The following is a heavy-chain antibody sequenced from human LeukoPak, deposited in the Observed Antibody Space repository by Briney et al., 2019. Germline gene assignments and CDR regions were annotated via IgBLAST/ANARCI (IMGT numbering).Heavy chain of an antibody. D-gene: IGHD3-10*01. V-gene: IGHV3-53*01. J-gene: IGHJ4*02. CDR2: IYSGGST. CDR3: ARPSSGGLSEDY. Sequence: GGSLRLSCAASGLTVTTRYMSWVRQAPGKGLERVSIIYSGGSTYYADSVKGRFTISKDDSKNTLYLQMNNLRVEDTAVYYCARPSSGGLSEDYWGQGTLVTVSS. CDR1: GLTVTTRY.